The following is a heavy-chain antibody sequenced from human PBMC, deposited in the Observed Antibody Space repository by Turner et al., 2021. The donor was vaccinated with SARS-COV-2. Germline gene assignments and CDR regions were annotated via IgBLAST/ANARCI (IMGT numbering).Heavy chain of an antibody. J-gene: IGHJ6*02. V-gene: IGHV1-69*10. CDR3: ARAATMVRGVIRNSFYYYYGMDV. CDR1: GGNFSSYA. CDR2: IIPILGIA. Sequence: QVQLVQSGAEVKKPGSSVTVSCKASGGNFSSYAISWVRQAPGQGLEWMGGIIPILGIANYAQKFQGRVTITADKSTSTAYMELSSLRSEDTAVYYCARAATMVRGVIRNSFYYYYGMDVWGQGTTVTVSS. D-gene: IGHD3-10*01.